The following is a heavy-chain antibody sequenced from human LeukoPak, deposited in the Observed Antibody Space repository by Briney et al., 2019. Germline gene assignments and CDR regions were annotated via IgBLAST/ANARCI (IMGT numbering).Heavy chain of an antibody. CDR3: ARQYYDFWSVYSPVGYFQH. D-gene: IGHD3-3*01. V-gene: IGHV4-38-2*01. CDR2: IYHSGST. CDR1: GYSISSGYY. J-gene: IGHJ1*01. Sequence: SETLSLTCAVSGYSISSGYYWGWIRQPPGKGLEWIGSIYHSGSTYYNPSLKRRVTISVDTSKNQFSLKLSSVTAADTAVYYCARQYYDFWSVYSPVGYFQHWGQGTLVTVSS.